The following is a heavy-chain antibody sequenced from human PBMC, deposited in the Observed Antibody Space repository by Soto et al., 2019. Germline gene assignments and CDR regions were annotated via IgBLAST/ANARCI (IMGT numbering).Heavy chain of an antibody. CDR2: ISAYNGDT. J-gene: IGHJ6*02. CDR1: GYTFTSYG. D-gene: IGHD2-15*01. CDR3: ARGYCSGGSCYYYYGMDV. V-gene: IGHV1-18*04. Sequence: ASVKVSCKASGYTFTSYGISWVRQAPGQGLEWMGRISAYNGDTNYAQKLQGRVTMTTDTSTSTAYMELRSLRSDDTAVYYCARGYCSGGSCYYYYGMDVWGQGTTVTVSS.